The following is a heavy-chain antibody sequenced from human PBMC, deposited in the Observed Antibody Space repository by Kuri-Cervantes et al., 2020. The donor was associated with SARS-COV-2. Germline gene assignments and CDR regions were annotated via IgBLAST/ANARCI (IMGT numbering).Heavy chain of an antibody. D-gene: IGHD3-10*01. CDR3: AKDRMVQGVIRGTAFDP. CDR1: GFTFDDYA. Sequence: SLKISCAASGFTFDDYAMHWVRQAPGKGLEWVSGISWNSGSIGYVDSVKGRFTISRDNAKNFLYLQMNSLRAEDTALYYCAKDRMVQGVIRGTAFDPWGQGTLVTVSS. J-gene: IGHJ5*02. V-gene: IGHV3-9*01. CDR2: ISWNSGSI.